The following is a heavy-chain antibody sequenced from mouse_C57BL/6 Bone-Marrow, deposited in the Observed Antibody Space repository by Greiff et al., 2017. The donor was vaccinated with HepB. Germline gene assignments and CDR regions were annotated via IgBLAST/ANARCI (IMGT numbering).Heavy chain of an antibody. CDR2: IDPSDSYT. D-gene: IGHD2-4*01. CDR3: ARDDFWFAY. V-gene: IGHV1-59*01. CDR1: GYTFTSYW. J-gene: IGHJ3*01. Sequence: QVQLQQPGAELVRPGTSVKLSCKASGYTFTSYWMHWVKQRPGQGLEWIGVIDPSDSYTNYNQKFKGKATLTVDTSSSTAYMQLSSLTCEDSAIYFCARDDFWFAYWGQGTLVTVSA.